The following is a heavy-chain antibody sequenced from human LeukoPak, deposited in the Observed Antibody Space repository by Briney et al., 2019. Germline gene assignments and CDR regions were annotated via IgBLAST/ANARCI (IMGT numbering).Heavy chain of an antibody. CDR3: ARVLGANWYSYYYMDV. CDR1: GGSISSYY. Sequence: SETLSLTCTVSGGSISSYYWSWIRQPPGKGLEWIGYIYTSGSTNYNPSLKSRVTISVDTSKNQFSLKLSSVTAADTAVYYCARVLGANWYSYYYMDVWGKGTTVTVSS. CDR2: IYTSGST. D-gene: IGHD4/OR15-4a*01. V-gene: IGHV4-4*09. J-gene: IGHJ6*03.